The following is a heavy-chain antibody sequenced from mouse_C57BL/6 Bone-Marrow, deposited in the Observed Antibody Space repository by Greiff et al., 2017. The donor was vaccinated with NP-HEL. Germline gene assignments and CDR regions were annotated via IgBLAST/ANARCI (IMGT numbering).Heavy chain of an antibody. D-gene: IGHD2-3*01. V-gene: IGHV1-74*01. J-gene: IGHJ4*01. CDR2: IHPSDSDT. CDR1: GYTFTSYW. CDR3: ATDDGYPYYAMDY. Sequence: QVQLQQPGAELVKPGASVKVSCKASGYTFTSYWMHWVKQRPGQGLEWIGRIHPSDSDTNYNQKFKGKATLTVDKSSSTAYMQLSRLTSEDSAVYYCATDDGYPYYAMDYWGQGTSVTVSS.